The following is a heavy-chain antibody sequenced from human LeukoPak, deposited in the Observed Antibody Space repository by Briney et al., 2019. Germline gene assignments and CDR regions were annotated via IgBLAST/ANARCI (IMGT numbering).Heavy chain of an antibody. CDR1: GGTFSSYA. J-gene: IGHJ4*02. Sequence: ASVNVSCKASGGTFSSYAISWVRQAPGQGLEWMGRIIPIFGIANYAQKFQGRVTIAADKSTSTAYMELSSLRSEDTDVYYCARDRSQYNSGWYSYFDYWGQGTRVTVSA. D-gene: IGHD6-19*01. CDR2: IIPIFGIA. CDR3: ARDRSQYNSGWYSYFDY. V-gene: IGHV1-69*04.